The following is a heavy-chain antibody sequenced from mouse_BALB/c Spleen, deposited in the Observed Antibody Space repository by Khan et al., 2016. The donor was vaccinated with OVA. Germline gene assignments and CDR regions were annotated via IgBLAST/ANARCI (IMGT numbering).Heavy chain of an antibody. CDR2: INPSNGYT. Sequence: QVQLKQSGAELARPGASVKMSCKASGYTFTSYTIHWIKLRPGQGLEWIGFINPSNGYTNYNQKFKDKATLTADKSSTTVYMQLSSLTSDDSAVXHCVRDGAYHRNDGWFAYWGQGTLVTVSA. D-gene: IGHD2-14*01. V-gene: IGHV1-4*01. CDR1: GYTFTSYT. CDR3: VRDGAYHRNDGWFAY. J-gene: IGHJ3*01.